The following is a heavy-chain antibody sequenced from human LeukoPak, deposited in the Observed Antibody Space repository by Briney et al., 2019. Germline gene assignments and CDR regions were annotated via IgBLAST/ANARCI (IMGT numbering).Heavy chain of an antibody. D-gene: IGHD1-26*01. J-gene: IGHJ4*02. V-gene: IGHV1-2*02. CDR1: GYTFTGYY. CDR3: ARVSPLVGARSIDY. CDR2: INPNSGGT. Sequence: ASVKVSCKASGYTFTGYYMHWVRQAPGQGLEWMGWINPNSGGTNYAQKFQGRVTMTRDTSISTAYMELSGLRSDDTAVYYCARVSPLVGARSIDYWGQGTLVTVSS.